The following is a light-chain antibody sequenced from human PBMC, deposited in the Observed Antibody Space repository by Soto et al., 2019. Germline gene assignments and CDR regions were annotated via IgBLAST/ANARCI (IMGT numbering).Light chain of an antibody. V-gene: IGKV3-20*01. CDR3: QQFGSSVT. J-gene: IGKJ5*01. CDR1: QSVSSTY. Sequence: EIVLTPSPGPLSLSPVERATLSCRASQSVSSTYLAWYQQKPGQPPRLLIYRTSTRATGIPDRFGGSGSGTDFTLTISRLEPEDFAVYYCQQFGSSVTFGQGTRLEIK. CDR2: RTS.